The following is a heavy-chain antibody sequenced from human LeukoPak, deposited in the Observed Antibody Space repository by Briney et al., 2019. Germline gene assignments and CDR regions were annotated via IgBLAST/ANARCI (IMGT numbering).Heavy chain of an antibody. V-gene: IGHV3-33*01. CDR3: ARSPMNRYYYDSSGYYPKYYFDY. CDR2: IWYDGSNK. D-gene: IGHD3-22*01. Sequence: GGPLRLSCAASGFTFSSYGMHWVRQAPGKGLEWVAVIWYDGSNKYYADSVKGRFTISRDNSKNTLYLQMNSLRAEDTAVYYCARSPMNRYYYDSSGYYPKYYFDYWGQGTLVAVSS. J-gene: IGHJ4*02. CDR1: GFTFSSYG.